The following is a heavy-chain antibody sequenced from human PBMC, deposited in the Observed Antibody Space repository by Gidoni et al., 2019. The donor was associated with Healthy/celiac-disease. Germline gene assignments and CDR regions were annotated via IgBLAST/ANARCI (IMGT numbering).Heavy chain of an antibody. CDR1: GFTFSSYS. CDR2: ISSSSSTI. D-gene: IGHD3-10*01. V-gene: IGHV3-48*04. Sequence: EVQLVESGGGLVQPGGSLRLSCAASGFTFSSYSMNWVRQAPGKGLEWVSYISSSSSTIYYADSVKGRFTISRDNAKNSLYLQMNSLRAEDTAVYYCASYYYGSGRHGYFDYWGQGTLVTVSS. J-gene: IGHJ4*02. CDR3: ASYYYGSGRHGYFDY.